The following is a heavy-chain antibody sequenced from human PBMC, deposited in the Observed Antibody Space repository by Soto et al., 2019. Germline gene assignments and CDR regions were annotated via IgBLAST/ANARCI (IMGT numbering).Heavy chain of an antibody. Sequence: QVQLQESGPGLVKPSQTLSLTCTVSGGSISSGGYYWSWIRQHPGKGLEWIGYIYYSGSTYYNPSLKSRVTISVDTSKNQFSLKLSSVTAADTAVYYCARTPDPYCTNGVCFNFDYWGQGTLLTVSS. J-gene: IGHJ4*02. CDR1: GGSISSGGYY. CDR3: ARTPDPYCTNGVCFNFDY. CDR2: IYYSGST. V-gene: IGHV4-31*03. D-gene: IGHD2-8*01.